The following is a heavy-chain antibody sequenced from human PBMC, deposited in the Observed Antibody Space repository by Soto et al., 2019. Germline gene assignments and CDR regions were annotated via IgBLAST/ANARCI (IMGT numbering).Heavy chain of an antibody. CDR3: ARGARGYYYMDV. CDR2: VKYDVSST. J-gene: IGHJ6*03. D-gene: IGHD3-10*01. V-gene: IGHV3-74*01. CDR1: GFTFTDYW. Sequence: EVQLVESGGGLVQPGGSLRLSCAASGFTFTDYWMHWVRQVPGEGLVWVSRVKYDVSSTNYADSVKGRFTISRDNAKNTLYLQMNSLRNEGTAVYFCARGARGYYYMDVWGKGTTVTVSS.